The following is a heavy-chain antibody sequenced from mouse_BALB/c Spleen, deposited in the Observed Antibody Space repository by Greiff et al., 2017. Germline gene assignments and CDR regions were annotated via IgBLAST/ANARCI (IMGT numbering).Heavy chain of an antibody. CDR2: ISYDGSN. CDR3: AIYGNYPYYAMDY. J-gene: IGHJ4*01. D-gene: IGHD2-1*01. CDR1: GYSITSGYY. Sequence: VQLQQSGPGLVKPSQSLSLTCSVTGYSITSGYYWNWIRQFPGNKLEWMGYISYDGSNNYNPSLKNRISITRDTSKNQFFLKLNSVTTEDTATYYCAIYGNYPYYAMDYWGQGTSVTVSS. V-gene: IGHV3-6*02.